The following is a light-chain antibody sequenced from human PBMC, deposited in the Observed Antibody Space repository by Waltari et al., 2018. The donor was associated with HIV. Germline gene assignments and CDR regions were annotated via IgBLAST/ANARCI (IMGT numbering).Light chain of an antibody. CDR3: CSYASSTTLDV. J-gene: IGLJ2*01. CDR2: EVS. Sequence: QSALTQPASVSGSPGQSITISCTGTSSDVGGYNYVSWYQQHPGKAPKLLIYEVSTRPSGISNRFSGSKSGNTASLTISGLQAEDEADYYCCSYASSTTLDVFGGGTKLTVL. V-gene: IGLV2-14*01. CDR1: SSDVGGYNY.